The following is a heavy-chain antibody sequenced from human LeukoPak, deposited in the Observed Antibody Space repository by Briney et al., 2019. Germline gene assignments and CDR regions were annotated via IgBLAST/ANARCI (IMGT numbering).Heavy chain of an antibody. CDR2: LLDSVNT. V-gene: IGHV4-59*11. CDR3: ATIKRGSIYGYFDF. D-gene: IGHD5-18*01. J-gene: IGHJ4*02. CDR1: GGSISSHY. Sequence: SEALSLTCTVSGGSISSHYWSWIRQPPGKGLEWIAYLLDSVNTKDNPSLNSRLTLSADTSKNQFSLRLSSVTAADTAVYYCATIKRGSIYGYFDFWGQGIKVTVSS.